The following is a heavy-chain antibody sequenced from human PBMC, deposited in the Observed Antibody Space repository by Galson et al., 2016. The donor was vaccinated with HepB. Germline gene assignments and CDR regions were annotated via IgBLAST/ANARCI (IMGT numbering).Heavy chain of an antibody. V-gene: IGHV4-4*02. CDR1: GGSISRSNW. D-gene: IGHD3-22*01. CDR2: IYHSGTT. Sequence: SETLSLTCAVSGGSISRSNWRSWVRQIPGKGLEWIGQIYHSGTTNYNPPLKSRVTISVDKSNNQFSLNLRSVTTADTAVYYCASYYDNDYWYFDLWGRGTLVTVSS. CDR3: ASYYDNDYWYFDL. J-gene: IGHJ2*01.